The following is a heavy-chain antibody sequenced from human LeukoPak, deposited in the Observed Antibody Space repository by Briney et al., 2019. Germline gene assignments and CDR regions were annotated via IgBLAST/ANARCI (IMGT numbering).Heavy chain of an antibody. CDR1: GGSISSSSYY. V-gene: IGHV4-39*01. CDR2: IYYSGST. Sequence: SETLSLTCTVSGGSISSSSYYWGWIRQPPGKGLEWIGSIYYSGSTYYNPSLKSRVTISVDTSKNQFSLKLSSVTAADTAVYYCARQTSRPWFGEIAYYYYGMDVWGQGTTVTVSS. CDR3: ARQTSRPWFGEIAYYYYGMDV. D-gene: IGHD3-10*01. J-gene: IGHJ6*02.